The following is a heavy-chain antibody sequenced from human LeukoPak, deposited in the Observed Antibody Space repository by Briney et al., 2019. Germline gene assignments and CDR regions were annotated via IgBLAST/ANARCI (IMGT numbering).Heavy chain of an antibody. D-gene: IGHD4-23*01. J-gene: IGHJ4*02. CDR2: INHSGST. CDR1: GGSISSYY. Sequence: SETLSLTCTVSGGSISSYYWSWIRQPPGKGLEWIGEINHSGSTNYNPSLKSRVTISVDTSKNQFSLKLSSVTAADTAVYYCASHLPTTVVTPGGDYWGQGTLVTVSS. CDR3: ASHLPTTVVTPGGDY. V-gene: IGHV4-34*01.